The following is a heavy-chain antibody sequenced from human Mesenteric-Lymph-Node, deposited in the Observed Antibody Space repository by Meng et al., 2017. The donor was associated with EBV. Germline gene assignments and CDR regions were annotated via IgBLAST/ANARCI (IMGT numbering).Heavy chain of an antibody. CDR3: ARRPTGIDY. J-gene: IGHJ4*02. CDR1: GGSYSGAY. V-gene: IGHV4-34*12. CDR2: IIHGGSP. D-gene: IGHD2-8*02. Sequence: QVQLVGSGPGLVKPSGTVSLTCAVNGGSYSGAYWNWTRQPPGKGLEWIGEIIHGGSPSYNPSLKSRVTISIDTSKNQLSLMLSSVTAADTAVYYCARRPTGIDYWGQGTLVTVSS.